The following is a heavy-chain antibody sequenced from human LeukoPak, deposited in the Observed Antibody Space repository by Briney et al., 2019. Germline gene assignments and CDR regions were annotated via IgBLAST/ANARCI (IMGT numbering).Heavy chain of an antibody. CDR3: IRDPGGLDY. D-gene: IGHD6-25*01. J-gene: IGHJ4*02. CDR2: LYAGGST. V-gene: IGHV3-53*01. CDR1: GFTVSSNY. Sequence: GGSLTLSCVASGFTVSSNYMSWVRQAQGKGLEWVSVLYAGGSTYYADSVKGRFTVSRDNSKNTLYLQMSSLRVEDTAVYYCIRDPGGLDYRGQGTLVTVSS.